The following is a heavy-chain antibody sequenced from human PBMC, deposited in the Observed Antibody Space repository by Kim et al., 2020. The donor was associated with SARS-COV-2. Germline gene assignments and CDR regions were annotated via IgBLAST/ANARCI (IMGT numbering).Heavy chain of an antibody. CDR2: ISGSSSYK. Sequence: GGSLRLSCAASGFTFSSYSMNWVRQAPGKGLEWVSSISGSSSYKYYADSVKGRFTISRDNAKNSLYLQMNSLRAEDTAVYYCARAFSVPSGYDPYSGSY. J-gene: IGHJ4*03. V-gene: IGHV3-21*01. CDR1: GFTFSSYS. D-gene: IGHD1-26*01. CDR3: ARAFSVPSGYDPYSGSY.